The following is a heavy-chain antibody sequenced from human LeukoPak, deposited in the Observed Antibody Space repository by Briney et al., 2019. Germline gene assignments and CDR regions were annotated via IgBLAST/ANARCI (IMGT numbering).Heavy chain of an antibody. CDR3: ARDILGAPGDAFDY. V-gene: IGHV1-3*01. CDR2: INAGNGNT. J-gene: IGHJ4*02. CDR1: GYIFTSYA. D-gene: IGHD7-27*01. Sequence: ASVKVSCKASGYIFTSYAMHWVRQAPGQRLEWMGWINAGNGNTKYSQKFQGRVTITRDTSVSTAYMELSSLRSEDSAVYYCARDILGAPGDAFDYWGQGTLVTVSS.